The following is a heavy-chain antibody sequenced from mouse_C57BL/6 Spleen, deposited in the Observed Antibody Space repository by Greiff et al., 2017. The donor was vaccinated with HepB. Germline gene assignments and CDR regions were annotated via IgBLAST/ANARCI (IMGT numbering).Heavy chain of an antibody. CDR2: IHPNSGST. CDR3: ARRGYDYGYYFDY. D-gene: IGHD2-4*01. J-gene: IGHJ2*01. V-gene: IGHV1-64*01. Sequence: VKLQQPGAELVKPGASVKLSCKASGYTFTSYWMHWVKQRPGQGLEWIGMIHPNSGSTNYNEKFKSKATLTVDKSSSTAYMQLSSLTSEDSAVYYCARRGYDYGYYFDYWGQGTTLTVSS. CDR1: GYTFTSYW.